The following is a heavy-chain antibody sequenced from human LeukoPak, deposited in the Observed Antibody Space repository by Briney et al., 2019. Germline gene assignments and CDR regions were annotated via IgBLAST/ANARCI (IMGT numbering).Heavy chain of an antibody. D-gene: IGHD1-20*01. Sequence: PSETLSLTCTASGGSISSYYWSWIRQPAGKGLEWIGRIYTSGSTNYNPSLKSRVTISVDKSKTQFSLKLSSVTAADTAVYYCARVGITGINWFDPWGQGTLVTVSS. CDR1: GGSISSYY. V-gene: IGHV4-4*07. CDR2: IYTSGST. CDR3: ARVGITGINWFDP. J-gene: IGHJ5*02.